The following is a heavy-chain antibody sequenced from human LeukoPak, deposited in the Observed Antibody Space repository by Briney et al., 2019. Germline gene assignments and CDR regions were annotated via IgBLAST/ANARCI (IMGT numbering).Heavy chain of an antibody. CDR3: AKGERGYCSGSTCYPFDY. Sequence: GGSLRLSCAASGFTFSSYAMNWVRQAPGTRLEWVSSITGGGESTYHADSVKGRFTISRDNSKNTLYLQMNSLRAEDTAVYYCAKGERGYCSGSTCYPFDYWGQGILVSVSS. CDR2: ITGGGEST. D-gene: IGHD2-15*01. J-gene: IGHJ4*02. CDR1: GFTFSSYA. V-gene: IGHV3-23*01.